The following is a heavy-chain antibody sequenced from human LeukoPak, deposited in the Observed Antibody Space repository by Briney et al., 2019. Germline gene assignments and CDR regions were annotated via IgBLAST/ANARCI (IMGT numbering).Heavy chain of an antibody. Sequence: GGSLRLSCAASTFTFSSYSMNWVRQAPGKGLEWVSYISYSGTTTYYADSVKGRFTIARDDAKNSLYLQMNSLRDEDTAVYYCARILGFTLDYWGQGTLVTVSS. CDR2: ISYSGTTT. V-gene: IGHV3-48*02. J-gene: IGHJ4*02. CDR1: TFTFSSYS. CDR3: ARILGFTLDY.